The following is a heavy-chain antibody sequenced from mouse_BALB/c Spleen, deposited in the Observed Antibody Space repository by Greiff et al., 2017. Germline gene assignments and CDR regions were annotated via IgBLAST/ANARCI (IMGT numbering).Heavy chain of an antibody. D-gene: IGHD4-1*01. J-gene: IGHJ2*01. Sequence: VQLQQSGAELVKPGASVKLSCTASGFNIKDTYMPWVKQRPEQGLEWIGRIDPANGNTKYDPKFQGKATITADTSSNTAYLQLSSLTSEDTAVYYCARNWDDGYWGQGTTLTVSS. CDR1: GFNIKDTY. V-gene: IGHV14-3*02. CDR3: ARNWDDGY. CDR2: IDPANGNT.